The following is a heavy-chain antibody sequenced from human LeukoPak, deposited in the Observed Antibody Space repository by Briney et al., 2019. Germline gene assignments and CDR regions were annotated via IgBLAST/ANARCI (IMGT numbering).Heavy chain of an antibody. Sequence: QPGGSLRLSCAASGFSFSTYSMNWVRQAPGKGLEWVSYITSSSSNIYYADSVKGRFTISRDNAKNSLYLQMNSLRDEDTAVYYCARINMVRGVISPPDHWGQGTLVTVSS. V-gene: IGHV3-48*02. CDR2: ITSSSSNI. J-gene: IGHJ4*02. CDR1: GFSFSTYS. D-gene: IGHD3-10*01. CDR3: ARINMVRGVISPPDH.